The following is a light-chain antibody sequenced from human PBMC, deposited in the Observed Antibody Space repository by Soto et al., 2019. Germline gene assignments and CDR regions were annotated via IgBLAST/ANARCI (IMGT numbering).Light chain of an antibody. CDR3: QQYNNWPPIT. Sequence: EVVLTQSPGTLSLSRGERATLSCRASERIYSAYLGWYQQKPGQTPRLLIYDASNRAAGIPARFSGSGPGTEFTLTISSLQSEDFAVYYCQQYNNWPPITFGQGTRLEIK. CDR1: ERIYSAY. V-gene: IGKV3D-15*01. CDR2: DAS. J-gene: IGKJ5*01.